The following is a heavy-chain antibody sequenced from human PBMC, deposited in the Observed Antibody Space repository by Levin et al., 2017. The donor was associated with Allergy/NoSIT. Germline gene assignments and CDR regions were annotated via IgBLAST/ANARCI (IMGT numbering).Heavy chain of an antibody. D-gene: IGHD3-10*01. V-gene: IGHV4-34*01. J-gene: IGHJ4*02. CDR3: ATSQYYYGSGSYYGH. CDR1: GGSFSGYY. CDR2: INHSGST. Sequence: GSLRLSCAVYGGSFSGYYWSWIRQPPGKGLEWIGEINHSGSTNYNPSLKSRVTISVDTSKNQFSLKLSSVTAADTAVYYCATSQYYYGSGSYYGHWGQGTLVTVSS.